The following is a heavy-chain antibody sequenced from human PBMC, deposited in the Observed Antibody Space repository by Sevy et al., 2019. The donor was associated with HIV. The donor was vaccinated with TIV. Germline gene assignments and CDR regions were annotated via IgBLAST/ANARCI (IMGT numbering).Heavy chain of an antibody. Sequence: ASVKVACKASGGTFSSYAISWVRQAPGQGLEWMGGIIPIFGTANYAQKFQGRVTITADESTSTAYMELSSLRSEDTAVYYCARPNFHLDLSRDGYNFGEYYFDYWGQGTLVTVSS. D-gene: IGHD5-12*01. CDR3: ARPNFHLDLSRDGYNFGEYYFDY. CDR2: IIPIFGTA. J-gene: IGHJ4*02. CDR1: GGTFSSYA. V-gene: IGHV1-69*13.